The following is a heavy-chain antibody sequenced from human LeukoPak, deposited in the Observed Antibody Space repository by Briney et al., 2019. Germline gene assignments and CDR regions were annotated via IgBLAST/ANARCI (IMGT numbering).Heavy chain of an antibody. CDR1: GFTFHNNG. Sequence: GGSLRLSCAASGFTFHNNGMSWVRQAPGKGLEWVSAISGSSRSTYHAESVKGRFTISRDNSKNTLYLQMNSLRAEDTAVYYCAKEKRVLLWFGESYYWGQGTLVTVSS. CDR3: AKEKRVLLWFGESYY. D-gene: IGHD3-10*01. CDR2: ISGSSRST. J-gene: IGHJ4*02. V-gene: IGHV3-23*01.